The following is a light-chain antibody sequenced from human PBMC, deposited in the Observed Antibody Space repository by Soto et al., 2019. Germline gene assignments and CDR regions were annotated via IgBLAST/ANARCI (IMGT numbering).Light chain of an antibody. CDR3: QQYDSWPS. V-gene: IGKV3-15*01. CDR2: GAS. Sequence: EILMTQSPATLSVSPGERTTLSCRASQSVSSNLAWYQQKPGQAPRPLIHGASTRATGIPARFSGSGSGTEFTLTISSLQSEDFAVYYCQQYDSWPSFGLGTKLEIK. CDR1: QSVSSN. J-gene: IGKJ2*01.